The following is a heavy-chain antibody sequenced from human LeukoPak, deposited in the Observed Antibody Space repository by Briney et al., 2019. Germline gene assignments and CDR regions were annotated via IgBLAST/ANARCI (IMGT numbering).Heavy chain of an antibody. Sequence: NPSETLSLTCTVSGVSISSYYWSWIRQPPGKGLEWIGYIYYSGRTNYNPSLKSRVTISVDTSKNQFSLKLSSVTAADTAVYYCARYSSSSFIFDYWGQGTLVTVSS. CDR2: IYYSGRT. J-gene: IGHJ4*02. V-gene: IGHV4-59*08. CDR3: ARYSSSSFIFDY. D-gene: IGHD6-6*01. CDR1: GVSISSYY.